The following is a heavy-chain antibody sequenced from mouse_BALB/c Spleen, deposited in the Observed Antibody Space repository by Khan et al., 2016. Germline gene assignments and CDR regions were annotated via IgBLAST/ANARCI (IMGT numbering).Heavy chain of an antibody. Sequence: QIQLVQSGPELKKPGETVKISCKASGYTFTNYGMNWVKQAPGKGLKWMGWINTNTGEPTYAEEFKGWFAFSLETFASTAYLQINSLKTEDTATYFCAEEYYGSNWFACWGQGTLVTVSA. D-gene: IGHD1-1*01. CDR3: AEEYYGSNWFAC. CDR1: GYTFTNYG. J-gene: IGHJ3*01. V-gene: IGHV9-3*02. CDR2: INTNTGEP.